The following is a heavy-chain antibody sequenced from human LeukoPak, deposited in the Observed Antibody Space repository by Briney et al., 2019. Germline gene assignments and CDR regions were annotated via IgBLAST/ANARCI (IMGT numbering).Heavy chain of an antibody. CDR2: ISSNGGST. J-gene: IGHJ4*02. D-gene: IGHD5-24*01. CDR3: ARENSDGYNYYFDY. Sequence: GGSLRLSCAASGFTFSSYAMHWVRQAPGKGLEYVSAISSNGGSTYYANSVKGRFTISRDNSKNTLYLQMGSQRAEDMAVYYCARENSDGYNYYFDYWGQGTLVTVSS. V-gene: IGHV3-64*01. CDR1: GFTFSSYA.